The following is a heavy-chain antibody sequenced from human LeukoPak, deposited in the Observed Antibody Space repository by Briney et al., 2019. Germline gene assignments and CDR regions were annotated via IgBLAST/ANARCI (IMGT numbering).Heavy chain of an antibody. J-gene: IGHJ2*01. D-gene: IGHD6-19*01. CDR2: IYPGDSDT. CDR3: ARRSGWFHWYFDL. CDR1: GYSYTSYW. V-gene: IGHV5-51*01. Sequence: GESLKISCRGSGYSYTSYWVAWVRQMPGKGLEWMGMIYPGDSDTRYSPSFQGQVTFSADKSISTAYLQWSSLKASDTAMYYCARRSGWFHWYFDLWGRGTLVTVSS.